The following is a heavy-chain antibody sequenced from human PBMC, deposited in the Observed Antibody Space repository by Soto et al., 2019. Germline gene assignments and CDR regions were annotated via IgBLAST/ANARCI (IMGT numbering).Heavy chain of an antibody. J-gene: IGHJ5*02. D-gene: IGHD2-2*02. CDR3: ARAYCSSTICYIWDNWFDP. CDR2: IYYSGRT. V-gene: IGHV4-59*01. Sequence: QVQLQESGPGLVKPSETLSLTCTVSGGSISSYYWGWIRQPPGQGLEWIGYIYYSGRTNYNPTLKSRVTTSVDTSKNQFSLKLSSVTAADTAVYYCARAYCSSTICYIWDNWFDPWGQGTLVTVSS. CDR1: GGSISSYY.